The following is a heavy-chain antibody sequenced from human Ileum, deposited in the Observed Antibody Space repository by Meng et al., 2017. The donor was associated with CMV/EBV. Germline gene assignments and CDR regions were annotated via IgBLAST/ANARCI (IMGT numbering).Heavy chain of an antibody. D-gene: IGHD1-26*01. J-gene: IGHJ4*02. CDR1: GFTFSSYW. CDR3: ASGRIVGAVDY. Sequence: EVQLVGSGGGLVQPGGSLRLSCAASGFTFSSYWMHWVRQAPGKGLVWVSLINSDGSNTKYADSVKGRFTISRDNAKNTLYLQLNSLRAEDTAVYYCASGRIVGAVDYWGQGTLVTVSS. V-gene: IGHV3-74*03. CDR2: INSDGSNT.